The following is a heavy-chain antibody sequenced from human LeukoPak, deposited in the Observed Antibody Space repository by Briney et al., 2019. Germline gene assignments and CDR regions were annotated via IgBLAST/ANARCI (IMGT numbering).Heavy chain of an antibody. J-gene: IGHJ2*01. CDR1: GFTFSSYS. Sequence: GGSLRLSCAASGFTFSSYSMSWVRQAPGKGLEWVANIKQDGSERYYVDSVKGRFTISRDNAKNSLYLQMNSLRAEDTAVYYCARDNYGSGSYSWYFDLWGRGTLVTVSS. CDR3: ARDNYGSGSYSWYFDL. CDR2: IKQDGSER. D-gene: IGHD3-10*01. V-gene: IGHV3-7*01.